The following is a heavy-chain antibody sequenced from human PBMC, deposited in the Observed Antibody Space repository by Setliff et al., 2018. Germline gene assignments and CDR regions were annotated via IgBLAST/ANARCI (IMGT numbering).Heavy chain of an antibody. V-gene: IGHV3-23*01. CDR2: ITGSGGGT. J-gene: IGHJ4*02. CDR1: GFTFSSYA. CDR3: ARAHSSTLSVHDY. Sequence: PGGSLRLSCAASGFTFSSYAMSWVRQAPGKGLEWVSLITGSGGGTTYEDSVKGRFTISRDNAKNTLYLQMNSLRAEDTAVYYCARAHSSTLSVHDYWGQGTLVTVSS. D-gene: IGHD2-2*01.